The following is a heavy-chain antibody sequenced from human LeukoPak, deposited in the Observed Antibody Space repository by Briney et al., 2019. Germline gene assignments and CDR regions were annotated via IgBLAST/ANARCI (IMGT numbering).Heavy chain of an antibody. J-gene: IGHJ4*02. CDR1: GFTFSSYW. V-gene: IGHV3-15*01. D-gene: IGHD3-3*01. Sequence: GGSLRLSCAASGFTFSSYWMSWVRQAPGKGLEWVGRIKSKTDGGTTDYAAPVKGRFTISRDDSKNTLYLQMNSLKTEDTAVYYCTTGIITIFGFDYWGQGTLVTVSS. CDR3: TTGIITIFGFDY. CDR2: IKSKTDGGTT.